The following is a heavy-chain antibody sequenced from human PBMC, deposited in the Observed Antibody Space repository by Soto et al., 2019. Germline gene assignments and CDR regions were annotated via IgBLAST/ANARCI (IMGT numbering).Heavy chain of an antibody. Sequence: QVQLVQFGAEVKEPGDSVRVSCEASGYTFTAYYIHWVRQAPGQGLEWMGWINPKFGDTTYAQDFQGRVSMTRDMSMSTVYMDLSRLTSDDTAIYYCARNMDYYYGPGSGNGHGFWGQGTTVTVFS. CDR2: INPKFGDT. CDR3: ARNMDYYYGPGSGNGHGF. J-gene: IGHJ6*02. D-gene: IGHD3-10*01. CDR1: GYTFTAYY. V-gene: IGHV1-2*02.